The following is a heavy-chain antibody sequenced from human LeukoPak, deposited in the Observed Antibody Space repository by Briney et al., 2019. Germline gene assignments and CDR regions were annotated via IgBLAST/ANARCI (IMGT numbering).Heavy chain of an antibody. V-gene: IGHV5-51*01. CDR1: GYSFTSHW. Sequence: GESLKISCKGSGYSFTSHWIGWVRQMPGKGLEWMGIVNPDDSDTIYSPSFQGQVTISADKSITTAYLQWSSLKASDTAMYYCARLRWPRGGRSSVDYWGQGALVTVSS. D-gene: IGHD3-10*01. CDR2: VNPDDSDT. J-gene: IGHJ4*02. CDR3: ARLRWPRGGRSSVDY.